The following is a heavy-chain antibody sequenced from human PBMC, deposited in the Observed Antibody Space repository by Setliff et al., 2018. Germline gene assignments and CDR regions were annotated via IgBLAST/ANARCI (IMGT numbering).Heavy chain of an antibody. CDR1: GGSISSSSYY. CDR3: ARRPTGPGAPFDI. D-gene: IGHD3-10*01. J-gene: IGHJ3*02. V-gene: IGHV4-39*01. CDR2: IHYNGNL. Sequence: SETLSLTCAVSGGSISSSSYYWGWIRQSPGEGLEWIANIHYNGNLYYNPSLKNRAAISMDTSKIQFSLKLISVTAADTALYFCARRPTGPGAPFDIWGQGTMVTV.